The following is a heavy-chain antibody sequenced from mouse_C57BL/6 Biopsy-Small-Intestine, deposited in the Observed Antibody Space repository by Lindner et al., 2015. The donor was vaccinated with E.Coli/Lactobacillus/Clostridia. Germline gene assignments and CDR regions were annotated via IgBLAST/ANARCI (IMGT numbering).Heavy chain of an antibody. V-gene: IGHV1-42*01. Sequence: VQLQESGPELVKPGASVKISCKASGYSFTGYYMNWVKQSPEKSLEWIGEINPSTGGTTYNQKFKAKATLTVDKSSSTAYMQLKSLTSEDSAVYYCARKRALYDGYYFDYWGQGTTLTVSS. D-gene: IGHD2-3*01. J-gene: IGHJ2*01. CDR2: INPSTGGT. CDR3: ARKRALYDGYYFDY. CDR1: GYSFTGYY.